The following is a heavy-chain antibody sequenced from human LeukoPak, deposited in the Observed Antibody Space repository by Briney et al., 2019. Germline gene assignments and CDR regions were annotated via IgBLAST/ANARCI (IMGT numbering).Heavy chain of an antibody. Sequence: WASVKVSFKASGYTFTSYGFSWVRQAPGQGLEWMGWIKAYNGNTNYAQKLQGRVTMNTDTSTSTAYMELRSVRFDDTAVYYCARRQGTTLSFDYWGQGTLVTVSS. J-gene: IGHJ4*02. CDR2: IKAYNGNT. CDR1: GYTFTSYG. CDR3: ARRQGTTLSFDY. D-gene: IGHD1-1*01. V-gene: IGHV1-18*01.